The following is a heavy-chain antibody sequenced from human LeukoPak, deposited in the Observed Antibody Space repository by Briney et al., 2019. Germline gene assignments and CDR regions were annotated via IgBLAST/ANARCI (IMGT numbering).Heavy chain of an antibody. V-gene: IGHV1-18*04. CDR2: ISAYNGNI. D-gene: IGHD3-10*01. CDR1: GYTFTSYG. Sequence: ASVKVSCKASGYTFTSYGISWVTQAPGHGREWMGWISAYNGNINYAQNVQGRVTMTTDTSTSTAYMELRSLRSDDTAVYYCARVLGGWFGESHEDYWGQGTLVTVSS. J-gene: IGHJ4*02. CDR3: ARVLGGWFGESHEDY.